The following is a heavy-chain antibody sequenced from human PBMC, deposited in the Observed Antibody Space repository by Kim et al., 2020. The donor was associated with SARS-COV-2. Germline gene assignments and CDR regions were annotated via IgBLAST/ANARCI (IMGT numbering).Heavy chain of an antibody. CDR3: ARMYYYDSSDDTSWFDP. CDR2: IDWDDYT. V-gene: IGHV2-70*11. Sequence: SGPTLVNPTQTLTLTCTFSGFSLSTSGMCVSWIRQPPGKALDWLARIDWDDYTYYSTSLKTRLTISKDTSKNQVVLTMTNMDPVDTATYYCARMYYYDSSDDTSWFDPWGQGTLVTVSS. CDR1: GFSLSTSGMC. D-gene: IGHD3-22*01. J-gene: IGHJ5*02.